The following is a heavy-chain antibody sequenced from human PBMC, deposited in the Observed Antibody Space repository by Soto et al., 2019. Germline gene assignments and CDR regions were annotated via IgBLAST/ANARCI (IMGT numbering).Heavy chain of an antibody. CDR1: GGSVSSGNYY. V-gene: IGHV4-61*01. Sequence: SETLSLSCSVSGGSVSSGNYYWSWIRQPPGKGLEWIGYIFYFGSTNYNPSLKSRVTLSIDTSKNQLSLKLSSVTAADTAVYYCARHSPDFDWLSQFDYWGQGTLVTVSS. CDR3: ARHSPDFDWLSQFDY. J-gene: IGHJ4*02. CDR2: IFYFGST. D-gene: IGHD3-9*01.